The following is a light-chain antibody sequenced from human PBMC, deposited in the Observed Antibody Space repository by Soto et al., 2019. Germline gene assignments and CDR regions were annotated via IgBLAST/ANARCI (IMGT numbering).Light chain of an antibody. Sequence: EVVMTQSPATLSVSPGETANLSCRASQTVTSNLAWYQQKPGRSPRLLLSGASTRATGIPARFSGSGSGTEFTLTISRLQSEDLAVYYCQQYNDWPRTFGQGTKVDIK. CDR1: QTVTSN. V-gene: IGKV3-15*01. CDR3: QQYNDWPRT. J-gene: IGKJ1*01. CDR2: GAS.